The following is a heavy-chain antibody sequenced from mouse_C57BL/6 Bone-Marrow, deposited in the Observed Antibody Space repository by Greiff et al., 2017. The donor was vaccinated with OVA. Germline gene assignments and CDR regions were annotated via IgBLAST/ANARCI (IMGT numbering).Heavy chain of an antibody. Sequence: VQLQQPGAELVRPGSSVKLSCKASGYTFTSYWMDWVKQRPGQGLEWIGNIYPSDSETHYNQKFKDKATLTVDKSSSTAYMQLSSLTSEDSAVYYCARRGLRRYAMDYWGQGTSVTVSS. CDR3: ARRGLRRYAMDY. D-gene: IGHD2-2*01. V-gene: IGHV1-61*01. CDR2: IYPSDSET. J-gene: IGHJ4*01. CDR1: GYTFTSYW.